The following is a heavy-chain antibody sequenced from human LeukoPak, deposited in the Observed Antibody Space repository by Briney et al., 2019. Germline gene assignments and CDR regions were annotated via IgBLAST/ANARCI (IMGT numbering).Heavy chain of an antibody. J-gene: IGHJ3*02. V-gene: IGHV1-18*03. CDR2: ISAYNGNT. D-gene: IGHD3-22*01. Sequence: GASVKVSCKASGYTFTSYGISWVRQAPGQGLEWMGWISAYNGNTNYAQKLQGRVTMATDTSTSTAYMELRSLRSYDMDVYYCATPYYYDSSGEAFDIWGQGTMVTVSS. CDR1: GYTFTSYG. CDR3: ATPYYYDSSGEAFDI.